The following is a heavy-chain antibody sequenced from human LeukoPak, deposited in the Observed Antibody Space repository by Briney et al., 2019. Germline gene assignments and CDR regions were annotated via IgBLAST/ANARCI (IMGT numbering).Heavy chain of an antibody. CDR2: ISSSSSYI. Sequence: GGSLRLSCAASGFTFSSYSMNWVRQAPGKGLEWVSSISSSSSYIYYADSVKGRFTISRDNAKNSLYLQTNSLRAEDTAVYYCARGCSGGSCSSYYYYGMDVWGQGTTVTVSS. D-gene: IGHD2-15*01. CDR3: ARGCSGGSCSSYYYYGMDV. J-gene: IGHJ6*02. CDR1: GFTFSSYS. V-gene: IGHV3-21*01.